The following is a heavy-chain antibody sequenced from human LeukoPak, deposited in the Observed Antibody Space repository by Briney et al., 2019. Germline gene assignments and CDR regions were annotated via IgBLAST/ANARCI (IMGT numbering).Heavy chain of an antibody. Sequence: PGGSLRLSCAASGFTFSSYWMNWACQAPGKGLEWVASINHNGNVNYYVDSVKGRFTISRDNARNSLCLQMSNLRAEDTAVYFCARGGGLDVWGQGATVTVSS. V-gene: IGHV3-7*03. CDR2: INHNGNVN. CDR1: GFTFSSYW. J-gene: IGHJ6*02. D-gene: IGHD3-16*01. CDR3: ARGGGLDV.